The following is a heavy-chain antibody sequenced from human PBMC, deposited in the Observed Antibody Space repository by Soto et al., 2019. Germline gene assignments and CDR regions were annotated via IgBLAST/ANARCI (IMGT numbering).Heavy chain of an antibody. CDR1: GFTFSSYG. V-gene: IGHV3-30*18. CDR3: AKDVYGPRPNYYYGMDV. CDR2: ISYDGSNK. J-gene: IGHJ6*02. D-gene: IGHD4-17*01. Sequence: GGSLRLSCAASGFTFSSYGMHWVRQAPGKGLEWVAVISYDGSNKYYADSVKGRFTISRDNSKNTLYLQMNSLRAEDTAVYYCAKDVYGPRPNYYYGMDVWGQGTTVTVSS.